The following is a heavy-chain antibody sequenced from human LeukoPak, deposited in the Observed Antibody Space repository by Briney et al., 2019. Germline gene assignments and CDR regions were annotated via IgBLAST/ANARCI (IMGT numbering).Heavy chain of an antibody. D-gene: IGHD4-17*01. CDR1: GGSVSSGDYY. J-gene: IGHJ5*02. Sequence: SQTLSLTCTVSGGSVSSGDYYWSWIRQPPGKGPEWIGYIYHTGDTYYNPSLKSRATISVDTAKNQFSLRLSFVTATNTAVYFWAGDQGDYGDYGWFDPWAREPRSPSLQ. CDR2: IYHTGDT. CDR3: AGDQGDYGDYGWFDP. V-gene: IGHV4-30-4*01.